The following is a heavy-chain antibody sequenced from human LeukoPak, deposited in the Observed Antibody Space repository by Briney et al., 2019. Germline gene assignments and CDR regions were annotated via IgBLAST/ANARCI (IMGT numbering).Heavy chain of an antibody. CDR1: GYSFTSYW. Sequence: GESLKISCKGSGYSFTSYWIGWVRQMPGKGLEWMGIIYPGDSDTRYSPSFQGQVTILADKSISTAYLQWSSLKASDTAMYYCARQPQGVFYGEGLDVWGQGTTVTVSS. CDR2: IYPGDSDT. J-gene: IGHJ6*02. D-gene: IGHD3-10*01. CDR3: ARQPQGVFYGEGLDV. V-gene: IGHV5-51*01.